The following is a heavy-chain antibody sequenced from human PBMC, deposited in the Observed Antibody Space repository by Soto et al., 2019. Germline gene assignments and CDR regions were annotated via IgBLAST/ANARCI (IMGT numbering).Heavy chain of an antibody. CDR2: ISWNSGSI. V-gene: IGHV3-9*01. CDR1: GFTFDDYA. J-gene: IGHJ4*02. D-gene: IGHD2-21*02. Sequence: PGGSLRLSCAASGFTFDDYAMHWVRQAPGKGLEWVSGISWNSGSIGYADSVKGRFTISRDNAKNSLYLQMNSLRAEDTALYYCAKGPRGDWTFDYWGQGXLVTVSS. CDR3: AKGPRGDWTFDY.